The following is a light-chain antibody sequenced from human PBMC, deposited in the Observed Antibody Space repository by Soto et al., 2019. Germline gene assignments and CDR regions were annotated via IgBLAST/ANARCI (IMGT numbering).Light chain of an antibody. J-gene: IGKJ4*01. Sequence: KTQYPASLAVSRGEGVTRSCRASQGIGDALAWYQHKPGQTPRLLIYDTSARATGVPARFSGSRSGPEFTLTISRLHSEAFALYYCQRYNTWPRTFGGGTKVDIK. V-gene: IGKV3-15*01. CDR3: QRYNTWPRT. CDR1: QGIGDA. CDR2: DTS.